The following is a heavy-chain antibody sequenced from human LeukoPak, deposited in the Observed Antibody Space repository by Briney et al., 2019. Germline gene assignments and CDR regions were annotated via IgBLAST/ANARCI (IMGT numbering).Heavy chain of an antibody. V-gene: IGHV1-2*06. CDR1: GYTFTGYY. J-gene: IGHJ5*02. Sequence: ASVKVSCKASGYTFTGYYMHWVRQAPGQGLEWMGRINPNSDGTNYAQKFQGRVTMTRDTSTSTVYMELSSLRSEDTAVYYCARASYDYVWGSYREYGWFDPWGQGTLVTVSS. D-gene: IGHD3-16*02. CDR3: ARASYDYVWGSYREYGWFDP. CDR2: INPNSDGT.